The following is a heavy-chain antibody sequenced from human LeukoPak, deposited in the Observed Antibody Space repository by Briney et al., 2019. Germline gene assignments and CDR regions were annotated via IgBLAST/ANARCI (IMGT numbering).Heavy chain of an antibody. Sequence: ETLSLTCSVSGGSISNYYMSWVRQAPGKGLEWVGLIRDSGEAFYADFARGRFAISRDESENTLYLQMNSLRVEDTAVYFCARDRAANQDWVEFDPWGQGTPVIVSS. CDR2: IRDSGEA. D-gene: IGHD3/OR15-3a*01. CDR3: ARDRAANQDWVEFDP. CDR1: GGSISNYY. J-gene: IGHJ5*02. V-gene: IGHV3-66*03.